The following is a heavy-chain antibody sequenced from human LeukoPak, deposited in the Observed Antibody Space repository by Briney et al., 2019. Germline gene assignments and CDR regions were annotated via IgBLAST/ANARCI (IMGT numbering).Heavy chain of an antibody. D-gene: IGHD1-1*01. CDR2: IYHSGSP. Sequence: SETLSLTCAVSGGSISSNNWWGCVRQPPGKGLEWIGEIYHSGSPNYNPSLKSRVTISVDKSRYHFSLNLSSVTAADTAVYYCARVNINNWHSCDYWGQGTLVTVSS. CDR3: ARVNINNWHSCDY. J-gene: IGHJ4*02. CDR1: GGSISSNNW. V-gene: IGHV4-4*02.